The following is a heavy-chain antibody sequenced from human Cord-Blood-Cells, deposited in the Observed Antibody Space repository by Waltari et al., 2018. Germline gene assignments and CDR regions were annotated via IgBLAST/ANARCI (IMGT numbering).Heavy chain of an antibody. CDR1: GGSFSGYY. CDR3: ARGPIFGVVINWFDP. CDR2: INHSGST. J-gene: IGHJ5*02. Sequence: QVQLQQWGAGLLKPSETLSLTCAVSGGSFSGYYWSWIRQPPGKGLEWIGEINHSGSTNYSPSLKSRGTLAVDTSKNQFSLKLSSVTAADTAVYYCARGPIFGVVINWFDPWGQGTLVTVSS. D-gene: IGHD3-3*01. V-gene: IGHV4-34*01.